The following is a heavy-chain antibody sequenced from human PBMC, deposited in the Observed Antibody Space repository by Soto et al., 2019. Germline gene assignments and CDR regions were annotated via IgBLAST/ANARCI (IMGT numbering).Heavy chain of an antibody. V-gene: IGHV3-30*18. CDR2: ISYDGSNK. CDR1: GFTFSSYG. CDR3: AKDRGGYCSGGSCYSFDY. D-gene: IGHD2-15*01. Sequence: QVQLVESGGGVVQPGRSLRLSCAASGFTFSSYGMHWVRQAPGKGLEWVAVISYDGSNKYYADSVKGRFTISRDNSKNTLYLQMNSLRAEDTAVYYCAKDRGGYCSGGSCYSFDYWGQGTLVTVSS. J-gene: IGHJ4*02.